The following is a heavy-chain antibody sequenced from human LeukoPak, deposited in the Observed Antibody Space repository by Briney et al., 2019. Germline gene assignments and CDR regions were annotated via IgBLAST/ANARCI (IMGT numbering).Heavy chain of an antibody. CDR1: GFTFSSYA. CDR2: ISYDGSNK. V-gene: IGHV3-30*04. D-gene: IGHD6-13*01. CDR3: AKTNTYSSSSGPSDY. Sequence: PGGSLRLSCAASGFTFSSYAMHWVRQAPGKGLEWVAVISYDGSNKYYADSVKGRFTISRDNSKNTLYLQMNSLRAEDTAVYYCAKTNTYSSSSGPSDYWGQGTLVTVSS. J-gene: IGHJ4*02.